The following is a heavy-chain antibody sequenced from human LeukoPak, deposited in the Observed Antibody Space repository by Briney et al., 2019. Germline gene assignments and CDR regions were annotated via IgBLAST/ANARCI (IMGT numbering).Heavy chain of an antibody. CDR1: GFTFSSYG. J-gene: IGHJ4*02. Sequence: GGSLRLSCAASGFTFSSYGMSWVRQAPGKGLEWVANIKQDGSEKYYVDSVKGRFTISRDNAKNSLYLQMNSLRAEDTAVYYCARDRVSGSGSIDYWGQGTLVTVSS. CDR2: IKQDGSEK. D-gene: IGHD3-10*01. CDR3: ARDRVSGSGSIDY. V-gene: IGHV3-7*01.